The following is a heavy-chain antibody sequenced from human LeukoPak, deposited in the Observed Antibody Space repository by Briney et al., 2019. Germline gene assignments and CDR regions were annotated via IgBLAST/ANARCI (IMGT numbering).Heavy chain of an antibody. Sequence: PGGSLRLSCAASGLTLSNYYMSWIRQAPGKGLEWVSYISNIGSTTHHADSVKGRLTISRDNAKNSLYLQMNSLRAEDTAVYYCASDISNKGFDYWGQGTLVTVSS. CDR1: GLTLSNYY. D-gene: IGHD3-3*02. J-gene: IGHJ4*02. V-gene: IGHV3-11*04. CDR2: ISNIGSTT. CDR3: ASDISNKGFDY.